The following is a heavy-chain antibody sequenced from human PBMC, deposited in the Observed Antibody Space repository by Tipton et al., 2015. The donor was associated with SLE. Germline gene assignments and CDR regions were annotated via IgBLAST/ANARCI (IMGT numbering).Heavy chain of an antibody. CDR1: GGSVSSDTYY. J-gene: IGHJ4*02. D-gene: IGHD3-22*01. V-gene: IGHV4-39*07. Sequence: TLSLTCTVSGGSVSSDTYYWDWIRQSPGKGPEWIGSIFYSGSASYFPSLKSRVSISVDTSKNQFSLRLSSVTAADTAVYYCARSARGGNDYDSTGYYYGVDYWGQGTLVTVSS. CDR3: ARSARGGNDYDSTGYYYGVDY. CDR2: IFYSGSA.